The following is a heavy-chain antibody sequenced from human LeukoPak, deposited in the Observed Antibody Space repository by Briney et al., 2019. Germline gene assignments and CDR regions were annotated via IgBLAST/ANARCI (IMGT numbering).Heavy chain of an antibody. V-gene: IGHV3-21*01. CDR3: AREFTPTSLTRSSYYFDY. CDR1: RFNLRSQR. Sequence: TPGGGLRPSFGAPRFNLRSQRIKSGRQAPGEGGGGGSSLNSSSTYIYYADSVKGRFTISRDNAKNSLYLQMNSLRAEDTAVYYCAREFTPTSLTRSSYYFDYWGQGTLVTVSS. CDR2: LNSSSTYI. D-gene: IGHD4/OR15-4a*01. J-gene: IGHJ4*02.